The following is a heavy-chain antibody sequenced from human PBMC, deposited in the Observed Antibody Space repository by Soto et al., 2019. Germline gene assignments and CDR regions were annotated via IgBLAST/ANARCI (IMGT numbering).Heavy chain of an antibody. V-gene: IGHV1-69*06. CDR1: GGTFSSYA. D-gene: IGHD5-18*01. CDR3: ARQLHDTAMVYYYGMDV. J-gene: IGHJ6*02. CDR2: IIPIFGTA. Sequence: SVKVSCKASGGTFSSYAISWVRQAPGQGLEWMGGIIPIFGTANYAQKFQGRVTITADKSTSTAYMELSSLRSEDTAVYYCARQLHDTAMVYYYGMDVWGQGTTVTVSS.